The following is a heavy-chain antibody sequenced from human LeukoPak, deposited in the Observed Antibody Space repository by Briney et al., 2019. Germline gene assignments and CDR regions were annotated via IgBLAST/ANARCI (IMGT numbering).Heavy chain of an antibody. D-gene: IGHD2-2*01. CDR1: GGSFSNYY. V-gene: IGHV4-59*01. Sequence: PSETLSLTCTVSGGSFSNYYWSWIRQPPGQGLQWIGYIYYSGSTNYNPSLKSRVTISADTSKNQFSLNLSSVTAADTFVYYCARGPTRYYFDYWGQGTLVTVSS. J-gene: IGHJ4*02. CDR2: IYYSGST. CDR3: ARGPTRYYFDY.